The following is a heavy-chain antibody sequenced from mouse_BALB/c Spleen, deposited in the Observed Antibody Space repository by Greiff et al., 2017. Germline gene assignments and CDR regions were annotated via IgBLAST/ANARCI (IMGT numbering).Heavy chain of an antibody. D-gene: IGHD2-4*01. CDR1: GYTFTDYN. J-gene: IGHJ4*01. CDR3: AGYYDYYYAMDY. CDR2: IYPYNGGT. Sequence: EVQLQQSGPELVKPGASVKISCKASGYTFTDYNMHWVKQSHGKSLEWIGYIYPYNGGTCYNQKFKSKATLTVDNSSSTAYMEHRSLTSEDSAVYYYAGYYDYYYAMDYWGQGTSVTVSS. V-gene: IGHV1S29*02.